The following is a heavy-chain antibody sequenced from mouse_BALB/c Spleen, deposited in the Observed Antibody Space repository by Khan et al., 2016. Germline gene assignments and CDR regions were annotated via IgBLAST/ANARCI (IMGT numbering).Heavy chain of an antibody. CDR2: IYPYNGGT. V-gene: IGHV1S29*02. Sequence: VQLQQSGPELVKPGASVKISCKASGYTFTDNNIHWLKQSHGKSLEWIGYIYPYNGGTGYNQKFKTRATLTVDDSSNTASIDLRNLTTEDSAVYYCANDYAGCAYGGQGTLVTVSA. CDR1: GYTFTDNN. CDR3: ANDYAGCAY. D-gene: IGHD2-4*01. J-gene: IGHJ3*01.